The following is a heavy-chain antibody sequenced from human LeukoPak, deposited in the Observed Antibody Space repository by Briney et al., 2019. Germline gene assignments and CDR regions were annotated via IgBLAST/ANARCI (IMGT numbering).Heavy chain of an antibody. Sequence: SGTLSLTCAVSGGSISSSNWWSWVRQPPGKGLEWIGEIYHSGSTNYNPSLKSRVTISVDKSKNQFSLKLSSVTAADTAVYYCARRRYFDWLLSAFDIWAKGQWSPSLQ. D-gene: IGHD3-9*01. J-gene: IGHJ3*02. CDR2: IYHSGST. CDR3: ARRRYFDWLLSAFDI. V-gene: IGHV4-4*02. CDR1: GGSISSSNW.